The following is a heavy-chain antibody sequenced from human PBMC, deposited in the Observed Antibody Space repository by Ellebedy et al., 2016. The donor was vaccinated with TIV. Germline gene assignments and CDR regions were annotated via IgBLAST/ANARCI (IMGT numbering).Heavy chain of an antibody. V-gene: IGHV3-23*01. Sequence: GESLKISXAASGFRFSNYAMSWVRQAPGKGLEWVSTIIGSGGSTYYADSVKGRFTISRDNSKNTLYLQMNSLRAEDTAVYYCARGWELLVDPWGQGTLVTVSS. CDR2: IIGSGGST. CDR3: ARGWELLVDP. D-gene: IGHD1-26*01. CDR1: GFRFSNYA. J-gene: IGHJ5*02.